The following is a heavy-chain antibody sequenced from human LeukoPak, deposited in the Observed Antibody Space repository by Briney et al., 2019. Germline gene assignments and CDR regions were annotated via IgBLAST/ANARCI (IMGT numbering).Heavy chain of an antibody. J-gene: IGHJ4*02. CDR1: GGSIRTTSYY. CDR3: ARGGSYWDI. V-gene: IGHV4-39*07. Sequence: SETLPLTCSVSGGSIRTTSYYWGWIRQPPGRGLEWIGTIYFTGSTYHNPSLKSRVTMSVDLSKNEFSLNLSSVAAADTAVYYCARGGSYWDIWGQGSLVTVSS. CDR2: IYFTGST. D-gene: IGHD3-10*01.